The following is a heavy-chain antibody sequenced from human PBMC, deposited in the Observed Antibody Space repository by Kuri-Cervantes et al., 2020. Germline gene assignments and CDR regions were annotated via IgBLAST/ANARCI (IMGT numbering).Heavy chain of an antibody. D-gene: IGHD3-16*02. CDR3: ARWGIVSGKTVGFGY. J-gene: IGHJ4*02. CDR1: GDSVPRNSAA. V-gene: IGHV6-1*01. Sequence: SQTLSLTCAISGDSVPRNSAAWNWIRQSPSRGLECLGRTYYRSKWYNDYAVSVKSRITINPDTSKNQFSLQLNSVTPEDTAVYYCARWGIVSGKTVGFGYWGQGTLVTVSS. CDR2: TYYRSKWYN.